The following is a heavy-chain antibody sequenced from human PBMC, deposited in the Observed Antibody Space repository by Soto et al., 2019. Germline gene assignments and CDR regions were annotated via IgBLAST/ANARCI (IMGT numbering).Heavy chain of an antibody. CDR2: ISGSGGST. CDR1: GFTFSSYA. D-gene: IGHD1-26*01. V-gene: IGHV3-23*01. Sequence: GGSLRLSCAASGFTFSSYAMSWVRQAPGKGMEWVSAISGSGGSTYYADSVKGRFTISRDNSKNTLYLQMNSLRAEDTAVYYCAKDKQGRQGYFDYWGQGTLVTVSS. CDR3: AKDKQGRQGYFDY. J-gene: IGHJ4*02.